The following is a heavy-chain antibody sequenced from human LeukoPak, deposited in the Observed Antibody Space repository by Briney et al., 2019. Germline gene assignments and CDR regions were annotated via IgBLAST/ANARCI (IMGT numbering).Heavy chain of an antibody. V-gene: IGHV4-59*08. Sequence: SETLSLTCTVSGGSISSYYWSWIRQPPGKGLEWIGYIYYSGSTYYNPSLKSRVTISVDTSKNQFSLKLSSVTAADTAVYYCARLGTAIDYWGQGTLVTVSS. CDR3: ARLGTAIDY. J-gene: IGHJ4*02. D-gene: IGHD2-21*02. CDR1: GGSISSYY. CDR2: IYYSGST.